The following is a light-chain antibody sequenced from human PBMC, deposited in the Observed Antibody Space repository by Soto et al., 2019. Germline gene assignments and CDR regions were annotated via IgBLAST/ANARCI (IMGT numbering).Light chain of an antibody. CDR1: TGAVTSGHY. J-gene: IGLJ1*01. CDR2: DTS. V-gene: IGLV7-46*01. CDR3: LLSYSGARPYV. Sequence: QTVVTQEPSLTVSPGGTVTLTCGSSTGAVTSGHYPYWFQQKPGQAPRTLIYDTSNKHSWTPVRFSGSLLGGKAALTLSGAQPEDEAEYYCLLSYSGARPYVFGTGTKLTVL.